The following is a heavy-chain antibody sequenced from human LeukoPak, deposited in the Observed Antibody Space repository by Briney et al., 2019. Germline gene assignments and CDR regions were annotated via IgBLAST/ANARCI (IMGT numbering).Heavy chain of an antibody. CDR1: GFTFSSYG. V-gene: IGHV3-30*18. Sequence: PGGSLRLSCAASGFTFSSYGMHWVRQAPGKGLEWVAVISYDGSNKYYADSVKGRFTISRDNSKNTLYLQMNSLRAEDTAVYYCAKAERGGYCSGGSCYSLPHYYYYYYMDVWGKGTTVTVSS. CDR3: AKAERGGYCSGGSCYSLPHYYYYYYMDV. D-gene: IGHD2-15*01. J-gene: IGHJ6*03. CDR2: ISYDGSNK.